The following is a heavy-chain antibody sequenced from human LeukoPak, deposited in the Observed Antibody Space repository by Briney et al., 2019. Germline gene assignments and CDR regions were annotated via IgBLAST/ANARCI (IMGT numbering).Heavy chain of an antibody. D-gene: IGHD2/OR15-2a*01. Sequence: PSETLSLTCTVSGGSISSSSYYWGWIRQPPGKGLEWIGSIYYSGSTYYNPSLKSRVTISVDTSKNQFSLKLSSVTAADTAVYYCARGGPTTCFDYWGQGTLVTVSS. CDR1: GGSISSSSYY. J-gene: IGHJ4*02. V-gene: IGHV4-39*01. CDR3: ARGGPTTCFDY. CDR2: IYYSGST.